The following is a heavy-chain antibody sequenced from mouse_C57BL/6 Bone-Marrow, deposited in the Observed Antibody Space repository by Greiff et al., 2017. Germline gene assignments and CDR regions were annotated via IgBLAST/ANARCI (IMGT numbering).Heavy chain of an antibody. CDR3: ARGYYGSRRDYYFDY. J-gene: IGHJ2*01. CDR2: IYPGDGDT. Sequence: VQLQESGPELVKPGASVKISCKASGYAFSSSWMNWVKQRPGKGLEWIGRIYPGDGDTNYNGKFKGKATLTADKSSSTAYMQLSSLTSEDSAVYFCARGYYGSRRDYYFDYWGQGTTLTVSS. D-gene: IGHD1-1*01. CDR1: GYAFSSSW. V-gene: IGHV1-82*01.